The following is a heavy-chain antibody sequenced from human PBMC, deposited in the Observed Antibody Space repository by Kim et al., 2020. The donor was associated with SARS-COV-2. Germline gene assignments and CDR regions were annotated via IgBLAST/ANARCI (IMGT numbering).Heavy chain of an antibody. J-gene: IGHJ4*02. CDR1: GGSISSGDYY. Sequence: SETLSLTCTVSGGSISSGDYYWSWIRQPPGKGLEWIGYIYYSGSTYYNPSLKSRVTISVDTSKNQFSLKLSSVTAADTAVYYCARVRFSITIFGVVTRLFDYWRQGTLNTVSS. V-gene: IGHV4-30-4*01. CDR2: IYYSGST. D-gene: IGHD3-3*01. CDR3: ARVRFSITIFGVVTRLFDY.